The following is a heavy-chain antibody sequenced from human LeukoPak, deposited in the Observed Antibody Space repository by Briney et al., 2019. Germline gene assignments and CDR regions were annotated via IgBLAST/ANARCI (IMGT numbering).Heavy chain of an antibody. V-gene: IGHV6-1*01. CDR3: ARDLDGFEY. J-gene: IGHJ4*02. Sequence: SQTLSLTCAIYGDSVSSNSAALNWIRQSPSRGLEWLGRTYYRSKWYYDYAVSVKSRITINPDTSKNQFSLQLNSVTPEDTALYFCARDLDGFEYWGQGTLVTVSS. CDR2: TYYRSKWYY. CDR1: GDSVSSNSAA.